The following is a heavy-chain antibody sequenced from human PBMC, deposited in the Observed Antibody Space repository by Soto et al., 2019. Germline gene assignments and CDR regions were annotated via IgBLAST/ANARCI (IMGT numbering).Heavy chain of an antibody. CDR2: IKQDGSAK. V-gene: IGHV3-7*04. CDR3: VRGGWSVDY. Sequence: EVQLVESGGGLVQPGGSLRLSCAVSGFALSNYWMSWVRQAPGKGLEWLANIKQDGSAKNYVDSVKGRFTISRDNAKNSRYLQMGSRRAEDTAVYYCVRGGWSVDYWGQGTLVIVSS. CDR1: GFALSNYW. J-gene: IGHJ4*02. D-gene: IGHD2-8*01.